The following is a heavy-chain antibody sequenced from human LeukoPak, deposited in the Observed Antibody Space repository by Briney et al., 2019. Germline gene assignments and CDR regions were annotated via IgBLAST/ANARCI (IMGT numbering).Heavy chain of an antibody. D-gene: IGHD3-10*01. Sequence: PVGSLRPSCATPGFTVSSYAMSWVRRAPGRGQQWVSDIWSNGGGTFYADSVKGQFTISRDNSQNTLYLQMNSLRAEDTVIYYCAKHYGSGTYYNYLDYWGQGTLVTVSS. V-gene: IGHV3-23*01. CDR1: GFTVSSYA. CDR3: AKHYGSGTYYNYLDY. J-gene: IGHJ4*02. CDR2: IWSNGGGT.